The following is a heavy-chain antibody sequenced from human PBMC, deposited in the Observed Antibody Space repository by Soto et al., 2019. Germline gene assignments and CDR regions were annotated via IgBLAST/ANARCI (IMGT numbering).Heavy chain of an antibody. CDR3: ARDNDRLQLGGNYYYILDV. CDR1: GGTFSSSA. Sequence: QVQLVQSGAEMKEPGSSVKVSCKTSGGTFSSSAISWLRQAPGQGLEWMGGIIPLFRTPDYAQKFQGRVTIAADEXPSTAYMELSSLRSEDTAVYYCARDNDRLQLGGNYYYILDVWGQGTTITVSS. D-gene: IGHD4-4*01. J-gene: IGHJ6*02. V-gene: IGHV1-69*12. CDR2: IIPLFRTP.